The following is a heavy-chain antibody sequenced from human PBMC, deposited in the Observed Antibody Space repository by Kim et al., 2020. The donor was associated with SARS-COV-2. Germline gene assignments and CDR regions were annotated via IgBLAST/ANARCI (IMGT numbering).Heavy chain of an antibody. Sequence: NPSLKSRVTISVDKSKNQFSLKLSSVTAADTAVYYCARDLGIAAADNFDYWGQGTLVTVSS. CDR3: ARDLGIAAADNFDY. D-gene: IGHD6-13*01. V-gene: IGHV4-4*02. J-gene: IGHJ4*02.